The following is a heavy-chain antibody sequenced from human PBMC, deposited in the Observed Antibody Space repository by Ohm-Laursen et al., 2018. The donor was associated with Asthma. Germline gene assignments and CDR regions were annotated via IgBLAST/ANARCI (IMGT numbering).Heavy chain of an antibody. Sequence: SLRLSCTASGFYFSSYSMHWVRQAPGERPEWLAFITSGGDIIHYADSVEGRFTISRDNAKKLLYLQMKSLRVEDTAVYYCVRAPDYFSLFDSWGQGTLVTVSS. D-gene: IGHD1-14*01. J-gene: IGHJ4*02. CDR1: GFYFSSYS. CDR2: ITSGGDII. CDR3: VRAPDYFSLFDS. V-gene: IGHV3-48*01.